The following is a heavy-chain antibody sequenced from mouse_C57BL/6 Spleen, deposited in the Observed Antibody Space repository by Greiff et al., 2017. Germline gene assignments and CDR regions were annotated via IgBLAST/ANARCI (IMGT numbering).Heavy chain of an antibody. CDR1: GYAFTNYL. CDR2: INPGSGGT. Sequence: QVQLQQSGAELVRPGTSVKVSCKASGYAFTNYLIEWVKQRPGQGLEWIGVINPGSGGTNYNEKFKGKATLTADKSSSTAYMQLSSLTSEDSAVFFVARFCDGYYREWGQGTTLTVSS. J-gene: IGHJ2*01. D-gene: IGHD2-3*01. V-gene: IGHV1-54*01. CDR3: ARFCDGYYRE.